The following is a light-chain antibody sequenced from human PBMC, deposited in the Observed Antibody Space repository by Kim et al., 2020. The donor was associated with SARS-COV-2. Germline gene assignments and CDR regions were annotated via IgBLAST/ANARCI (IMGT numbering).Light chain of an antibody. J-gene: IGKJ2*01. CDR2: TVS. V-gene: IGKV2-30*02. Sequence: VVMVQSPLSLPVTLGQPASISCRSSQSLVHSDGNTDLNWFLQRPGQSPRRLIYTVSNRASGVPDRFSGSGSGTDFTLRIGRVEAEDFGVYYCMQGTHWPYTFGQGTKLEI. CDR3: MQGTHWPYT. CDR1: QSLVHSDGNTD.